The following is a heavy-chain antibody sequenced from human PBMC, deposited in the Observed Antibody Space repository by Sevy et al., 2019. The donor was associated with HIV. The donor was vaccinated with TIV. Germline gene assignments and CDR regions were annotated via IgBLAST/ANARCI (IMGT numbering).Heavy chain of an antibody. V-gene: IGHV3-72*01. D-gene: IGHD6-13*01. CDR1: GFTFSDHY. CDR2: TRNKADSYTR. CDR3: ATHAGIAAAGRVFDY. Sequence: GGSLRLSCAASGFTFSDHYMEWVRQAPGKGLEWVGRTRNKADSYTREYAASLKGRFTISRDDSKNSLYLQMNSLKTEDTAVYYCATHAGIAAAGRVFDYWGQGSLVTVSS. J-gene: IGHJ4*02.